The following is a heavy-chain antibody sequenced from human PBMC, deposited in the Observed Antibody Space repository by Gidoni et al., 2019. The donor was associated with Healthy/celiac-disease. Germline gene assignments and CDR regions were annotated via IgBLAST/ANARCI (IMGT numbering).Heavy chain of an antibody. CDR2: ISYDGSNK. J-gene: IGHJ5*02. CDR1: GFTFSSYA. D-gene: IGHD6-19*01. V-gene: IGHV3-30-3*01. Sequence: QVQLVESGGGVVQPGRSMRLSCAASGFTFSSYAMHWVRQAPGKGLEWVAVISYDGSNKYYADSVKGRFTISRDNSKTTLYLQMNSLRAEDTAVYYCASPLTGYSSGWFPAQEQYNWFDPWGQGTLVTVSS. CDR3: ASPLTGYSSGWFPAQEQYNWFDP.